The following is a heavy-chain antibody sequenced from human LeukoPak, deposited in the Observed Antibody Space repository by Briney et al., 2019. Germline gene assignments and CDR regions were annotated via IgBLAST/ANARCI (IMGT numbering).Heavy chain of an antibody. V-gene: IGHV3-23*01. CDR2: ISGDAVSK. CDR3: TKDRHSSGWPNWFDP. J-gene: IGHJ5*02. CDR1: GFTFSSYD. Sequence: PGGSLRLSCRGSGFTFSSYDMSWVRQAPGKGLEWVSSISGDAVSKYYAESVRGRFTISRDNSKDTLYLQMNSPRAEDTALYFCTKDRHSSGWPNWFDPWGQGSLVIVSS. D-gene: IGHD6-19*01.